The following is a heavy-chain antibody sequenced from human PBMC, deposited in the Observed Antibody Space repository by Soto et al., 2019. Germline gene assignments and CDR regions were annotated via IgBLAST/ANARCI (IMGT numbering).Heavy chain of an antibody. CDR3: AKDEAYYFDH. Sequence: EVQLVESGGVVVQPGGSLRLSCVASGFDCEDYTMHWVRQAPGKGLECVSRISYDGDDTYYADSVRGRFTMSRDNSKNSLFLLMNNLTPEDTAVYYCAKDEAYYFDHWGQGHLVAVSS. CDR2: ISYDGDDT. CDR1: GFDCEDYT. V-gene: IGHV3-43*01. J-gene: IGHJ4*02.